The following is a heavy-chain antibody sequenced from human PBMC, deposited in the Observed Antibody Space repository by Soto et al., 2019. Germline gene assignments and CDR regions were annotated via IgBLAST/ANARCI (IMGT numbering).Heavy chain of an antibody. CDR3: ARFNSGSYRYYFDY. J-gene: IGHJ4*02. CDR1: GGSISSSSYY. Sequence: QLQLQESGPGLVKPSETLSLTCTVSGGSISSSSYYWGWIRQPPGKGLEWIGSIYYSGSTYYNPSLKSRVTISVDTSKNQFSLKLSSVTAADTAVYYCARFNSGSYRYYFDYWGQGTLVTVSS. D-gene: IGHD1-26*01. V-gene: IGHV4-39*01. CDR2: IYYSGST.